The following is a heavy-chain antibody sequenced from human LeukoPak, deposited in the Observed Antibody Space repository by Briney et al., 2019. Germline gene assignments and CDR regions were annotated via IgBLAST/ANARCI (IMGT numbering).Heavy chain of an antibody. CDR2: IYYSGST. J-gene: IGHJ5*02. Sequence: NASETLSLTCTVSGGSISSSSYYWGWIRQPPGKGLEWIGSIYYSGSTYYNPSLKSRVTISVDTSKNQFSLKLSSVTAADTAVYYCARDRMIVVVSHWFDPWGQGTLVTVSS. CDR1: GGSISSSSYY. D-gene: IGHD3-22*01. CDR3: ARDRMIVVVSHWFDP. V-gene: IGHV4-39*07.